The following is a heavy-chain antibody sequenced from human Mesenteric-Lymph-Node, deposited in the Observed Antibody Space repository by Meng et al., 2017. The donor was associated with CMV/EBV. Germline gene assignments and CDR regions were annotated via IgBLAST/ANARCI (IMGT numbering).Heavy chain of an antibody. V-gene: IGHV3-48*03. J-gene: IGHJ4*02. CDR1: GFTFTSYE. Sequence: GESLKISCAASGFTFTSYEMNWVRQAPGKGLEWLSYISYSGGTIYYAESVQGRFTISRDNAKNSVYLQMNNLRAEDTAVYYCARPRGSSWYFDYWGQGTRVTVSS. CDR2: ISYSGGTI. CDR3: ARPRGSSWYFDY. D-gene: IGHD6-13*01.